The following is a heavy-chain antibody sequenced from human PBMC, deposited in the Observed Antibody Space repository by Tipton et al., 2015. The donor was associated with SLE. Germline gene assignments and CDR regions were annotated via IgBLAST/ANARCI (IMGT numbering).Heavy chain of an antibody. Sequence: TLSLTCAVYGGSFSVYYWSWIRQPPGKGLEWIGYIYYSGSTNYNPSLKSRVTISVDTSKNQFSLKLSSVTAADTAVYYCARLRGSPGGYMDVWGQGTTVTVSS. CDR2: IYYSGST. CDR3: ARLRGSPGGYMDV. J-gene: IGHJ6*03. D-gene: IGHD3-10*01. V-gene: IGHV4-59*01. CDR1: GGSFSVYY.